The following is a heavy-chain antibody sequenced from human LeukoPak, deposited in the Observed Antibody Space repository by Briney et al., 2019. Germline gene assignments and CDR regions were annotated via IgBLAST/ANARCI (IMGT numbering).Heavy chain of an antibody. D-gene: IGHD5-12*01. V-gene: IGHV7-4-1*02. J-gene: IGHJ4*02. CDR1: GYTFTTYA. CDR3: ARGGVATEFDY. CDR2: INTNTGNP. Sequence: GGSVKVSCKASGYTFTTYAMNWVRPAPGQGLEWMGWINTNTGNPTYAQGFTGRFVFSLDTSVSTAYLQISSLKAEDTAVYYCARGGVATEFDYWGQGTLVTVSS.